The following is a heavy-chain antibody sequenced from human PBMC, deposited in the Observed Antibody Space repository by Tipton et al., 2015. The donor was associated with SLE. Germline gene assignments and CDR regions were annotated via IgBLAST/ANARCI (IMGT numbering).Heavy chain of an antibody. Sequence: TLSLTCTVSGGSISSHYWSWIRQPPGKGLEWIGYIYYSGSTNYNPSLKSRVTISVDTSKNQFSLKLSSVTAADTAVYYCVRDVDGYNGYFDLWGRGTLVTVSS. J-gene: IGHJ2*01. CDR1: GGSISSHY. CDR2: IYYSGST. D-gene: IGHD5-24*01. CDR3: VRDVDGYNGYFDL. V-gene: IGHV4-59*11.